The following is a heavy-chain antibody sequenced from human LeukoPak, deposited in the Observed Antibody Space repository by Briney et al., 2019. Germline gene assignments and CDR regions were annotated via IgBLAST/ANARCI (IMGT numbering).Heavy chain of an antibody. CDR1: GYTFTGYY. D-gene: IGHD2-2*01. V-gene: IGHV1-2*02. Sequence: ASVKVSCKASGYTFTGYYMHWVRQAPGQGLEWMGWINPNSGGTNYAQKFQGRVTMTRDTSISTAYMELSRLRSDDTAVYYCATMAAGCSSTSCYYYYYYMDVWGKGTTVTVSS. J-gene: IGHJ6*03. CDR3: ATMAAGCSSTSCYYYYYYMDV. CDR2: INPNSGGT.